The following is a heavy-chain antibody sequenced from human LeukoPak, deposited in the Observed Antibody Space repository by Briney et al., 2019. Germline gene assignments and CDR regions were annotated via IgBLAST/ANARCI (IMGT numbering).Heavy chain of an antibody. CDR1: GGSFSGYY. CDR3: AVRDGYNPDF. Sequence: SETLSLTCAVYGGSFSGYYWSWIRQPPGKGLEWIGEINHSGSTNYNPSLKSRVTMSVDTSKNQFSLKLSSVTAADTAVYYCAVRDGYNPDFWGQGTLVTVSS. J-gene: IGHJ4*02. V-gene: IGHV4-34*01. D-gene: IGHD5-24*01. CDR2: INHSGST.